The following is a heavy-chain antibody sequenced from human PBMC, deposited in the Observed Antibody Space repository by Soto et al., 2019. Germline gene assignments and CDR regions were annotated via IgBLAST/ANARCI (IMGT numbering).Heavy chain of an antibody. CDR2: IYYSGST. V-gene: IGHV4-59*01. CDR3: ARAPVTIFGELYWFDP. D-gene: IGHD3-3*01. CDR1: GGSISSYY. Sequence: SETLSLTCTVSGGSISSYYWSWVRQPPGKGLEWIGYIYYSGSTNYNPSLKSRVTISVDTSKNQFSLKLSSVTAADTAVYYCARAPVTIFGELYWFDPWGQGTLVTVSS. J-gene: IGHJ5*02.